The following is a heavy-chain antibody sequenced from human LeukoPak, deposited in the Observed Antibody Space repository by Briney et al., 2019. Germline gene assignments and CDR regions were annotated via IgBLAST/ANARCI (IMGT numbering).Heavy chain of an antibody. CDR1: GFTFTKYA. V-gene: IGHV3-23*01. CDR3: ANRISGSSS. Sequence: GGTLRLSCAASGFTFTKYAMSWIRQAPGKGLEWVSAISSGGGNTDYADSVKGRFTISRDNSKNTVFLQMNSLRAEDTGVYYCANRISGSSSWGQGTLVTVSS. J-gene: IGHJ5*02. CDR2: ISSGGGNT. D-gene: IGHD3-10*01.